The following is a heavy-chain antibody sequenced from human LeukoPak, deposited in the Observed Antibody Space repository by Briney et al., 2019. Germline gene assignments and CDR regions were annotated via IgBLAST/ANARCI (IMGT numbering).Heavy chain of an antibody. CDR2: INHSGST. Sequence: PSETLSLTCAVYGGSFSGYYWSWIRQPPGKGLEWIGEINHSGSTNYNPSLKSRVTISVDASKNQFSLKLSSVTAADTAVYYCARGRAMVRGHLYYFDYWGQGTLVTVSS. D-gene: IGHD3-10*01. V-gene: IGHV4-34*01. CDR1: GGSFSGYY. CDR3: ARGRAMVRGHLYYFDY. J-gene: IGHJ4*02.